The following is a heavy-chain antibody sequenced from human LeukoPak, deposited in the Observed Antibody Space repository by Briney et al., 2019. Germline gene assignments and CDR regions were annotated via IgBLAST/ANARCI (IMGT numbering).Heavy chain of an antibody. Sequence: GSLRLSCAASGFTVSSNYMSWVRQAPGKGLEWVSVIYSGGSTYYADSVKGRFTISRDNSKNALYLQMNSLRAEDTAVYYCARIGYCSGGSCFPYYFDYWGQGTLVTVSS. CDR2: IYSGGST. CDR1: GFTVSSNY. V-gene: IGHV3-66*01. CDR3: ARIGYCSGGSCFPYYFDY. J-gene: IGHJ4*02. D-gene: IGHD2-15*01.